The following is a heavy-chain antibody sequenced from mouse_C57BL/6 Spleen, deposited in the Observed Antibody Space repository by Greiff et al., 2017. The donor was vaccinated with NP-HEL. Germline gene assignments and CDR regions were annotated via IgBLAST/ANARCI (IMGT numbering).Heavy chain of an antibody. V-gene: IGHV5-4*01. CDR2: ISDGGSYT. CDR3: ARELDWYFDV. J-gene: IGHJ1*03. CDR1: GFTFSSYA. Sequence: EVNVVESGGGLVKPGGSLKLSCAASGFTFSSYAMSWVRQTPEKRLEWVATISDGGSYTYYPDNVKGRFTISRDNAKNNLYLQMSHLKSEDTAMYYCARELDWYFDVWGTGTTVTVSS. D-gene: IGHD4-1*01.